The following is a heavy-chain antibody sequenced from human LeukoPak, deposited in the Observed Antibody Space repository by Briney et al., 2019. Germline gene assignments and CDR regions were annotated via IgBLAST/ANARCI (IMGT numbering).Heavy chain of an antibody. V-gene: IGHV3-30*04. Sequence: PGGSLRLSCAASGFTFSSYAMHWVRQAPGKGLEWVAVISYDGSNKYYADSVKGRFTIPRDNSKNTLYMQMNSLRAEDTAVYYCARKTYYYDSSGWEGYYYYYMDVWGKGTTVTVSS. CDR1: GFTFSSYA. CDR2: ISYDGSNK. CDR3: ARKTYYYDSSGWEGYYYYYMDV. J-gene: IGHJ6*03. D-gene: IGHD3-22*01.